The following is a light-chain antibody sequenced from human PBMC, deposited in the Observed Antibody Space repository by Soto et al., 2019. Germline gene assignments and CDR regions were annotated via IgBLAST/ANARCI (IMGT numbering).Light chain of an antibody. CDR2: DAS. Sequence: EIVMTQSPATLSVSPGERATLSCRASQSVSSNLAWYQQTPGQAPRLLIYDASSRATGIPDRFSGSGSGTEFTLTISSLQPEDFATYYCQQLNTYPQTFGGGTKVDIK. CDR1: QSVSSN. J-gene: IGKJ4*01. V-gene: IGKV3D-15*01. CDR3: QQLNTYPQT.